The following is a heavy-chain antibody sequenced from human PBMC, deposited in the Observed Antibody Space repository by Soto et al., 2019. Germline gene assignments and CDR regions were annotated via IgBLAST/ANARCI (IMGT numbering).Heavy chain of an antibody. CDR2: IGTAGDT. V-gene: IGHV3-13*01. CDR1: GFTFSSYD. J-gene: IGHJ6*02. CDR3: ARDSLAAAGIFWTYGMDV. Sequence: GGSLRLSCAASGFTFSSYDMHWVRQATGKGLEWVSAIGTAGDTYYPGSVKGRFTISRENAKNSFYLQMNSLRAEDTAEYYCARDSLAAAGIFWTYGMDVWGQGTTVTVSS. D-gene: IGHD6-13*01.